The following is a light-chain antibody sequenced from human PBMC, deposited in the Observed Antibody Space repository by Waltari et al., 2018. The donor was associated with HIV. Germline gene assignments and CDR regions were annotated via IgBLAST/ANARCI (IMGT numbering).Light chain of an antibody. CDR1: ESVGSF. J-gene: IGKJ1*01. Sequence: EIVMTQSPVALSVSPGDRVTLSCRASESVGSFFAWYQQRPCQGPSLRMHGVSTRASGVSARFSGSGSGTEVNLTITSLQSDDSAMYFCQQFYYWPRTFGQGTKVEVK. CDR3: QQFYYWPRT. CDR2: GVS. V-gene: IGKV3-15*01.